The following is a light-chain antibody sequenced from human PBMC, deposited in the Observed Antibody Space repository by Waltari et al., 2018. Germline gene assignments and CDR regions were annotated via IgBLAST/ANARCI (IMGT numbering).Light chain of an antibody. CDR3: SSYAGSNNLV. CDR1: SSDVGGYQF. V-gene: IGLV2-8*01. Sequence: QSALTQPPSASGSPGQSVTIPCTGPSSDVGGYQFVPWYQQHPGRAPKLMIYEVNQRPSGVPDRFSGSKSGNTASLTVSGLQAEDEADYYCSSYAGSNNLVFGTGTKVTVL. CDR2: EVN. J-gene: IGLJ1*01.